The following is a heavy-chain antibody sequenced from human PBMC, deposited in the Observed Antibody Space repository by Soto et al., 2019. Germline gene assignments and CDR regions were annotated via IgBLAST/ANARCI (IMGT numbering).Heavy chain of an antibody. Sequence: ASVKVSCKASGYTFTSYDINWVRQATGQGLEWMGWMNPNSGNTGYAQKFQGRVTMTRNTSISTAYMELSSLRSEDTAVYYCARFPRSYYDRSAYPGPYYFDYWGQGALVTVSS. D-gene: IGHD3-22*01. V-gene: IGHV1-8*01. CDR1: GYTFTSYD. J-gene: IGHJ4*02. CDR2: MNPNSGNT. CDR3: ARFPRSYYDRSAYPGPYYFDY.